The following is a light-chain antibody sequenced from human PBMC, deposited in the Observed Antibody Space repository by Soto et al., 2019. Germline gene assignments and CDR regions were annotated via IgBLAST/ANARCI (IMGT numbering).Light chain of an antibody. CDR2: ATS. Sequence: EIVLTQSPGTRSLSLGERASLSCRASQSVSSNYFAWYQQKPGQAPRLLIYATSSRAAGIPDRFSGSGSGTDFTLSISRLAPEDFAVYYCQQYGNSPRYSFGQGNRLEIK. CDR3: QQYGNSPRYS. J-gene: IGKJ2*03. CDR1: QSVSSNY. V-gene: IGKV3-20*01.